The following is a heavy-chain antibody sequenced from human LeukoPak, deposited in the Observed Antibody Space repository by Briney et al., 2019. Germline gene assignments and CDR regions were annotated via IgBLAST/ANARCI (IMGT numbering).Heavy chain of an antibody. Sequence: PSETLSLTCAVSGGSISSSNWWSWVRPPPGKGLEWIGEIYHSGSTNYNPSLKSRVTISVDKSKNQFSLKLSSVTAADTAVYYCARVGSSGWPYYYYYMDVWGKGTTVTVSS. V-gene: IGHV4-4*02. CDR3: ARVGSSGWPYYYYYMDV. J-gene: IGHJ6*03. D-gene: IGHD6-19*01. CDR2: IYHSGST. CDR1: GGSISSSNW.